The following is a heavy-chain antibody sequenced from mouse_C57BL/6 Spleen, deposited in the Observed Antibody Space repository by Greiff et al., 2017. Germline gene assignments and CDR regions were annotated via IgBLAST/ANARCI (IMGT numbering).Heavy chain of an antibody. CDR1: GYTFTSYW. CDR2: IDPSDSYT. J-gene: IGHJ3*01. Sequence: QVQLQQPGAELVKPGASVKLSCKASGYTFTSYWMQWVKQRPGQGLEWIGEIDPSDSYTNYNQKFKGKATLTVDTSSSTAYMQLSSLTSEDSAVYYCARGGSGYFAYWGQGTLVTVSA. V-gene: IGHV1-50*01. D-gene: IGHD3-2*02. CDR3: ARGGSGYFAY.